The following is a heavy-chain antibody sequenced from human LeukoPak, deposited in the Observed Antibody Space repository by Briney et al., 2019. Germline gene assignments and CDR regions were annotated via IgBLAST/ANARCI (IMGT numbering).Heavy chain of an antibody. V-gene: IGHV3-53*01. D-gene: IGHD6-6*01. CDR3: ARSRPRHPFDY. Sequence: GGSLRLSCAASGFTVSSNYMSWVRQAPRKGLEWVSVIYSGGSTYYADSVKGRFTISRDNSKNTLYPQMNSLRAEDTAVYYCARSRPRHPFDYWGQGTLVTVSS. J-gene: IGHJ4*02. CDR1: GFTVSSNY. CDR2: IYSGGST.